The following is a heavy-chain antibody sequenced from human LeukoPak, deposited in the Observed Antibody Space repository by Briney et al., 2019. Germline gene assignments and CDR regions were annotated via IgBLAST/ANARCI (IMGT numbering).Heavy chain of an antibody. V-gene: IGHV3-20*04. CDR1: GFTFDDHG. J-gene: IGHJ4*02. CDR3: AKDLNPYYDSSGPLRE. Sequence: PGGSLRLSCTASGFTFDDHGMSWVRQAPGKGLEWVSNINWNGGSTGYVDSVKGRFTISRDNAKNTLYLQMNSLRVEDTAVYYCAKDLNPYYDSSGPLREWGQGALVTVSS. CDR2: INWNGGST. D-gene: IGHD3-22*01.